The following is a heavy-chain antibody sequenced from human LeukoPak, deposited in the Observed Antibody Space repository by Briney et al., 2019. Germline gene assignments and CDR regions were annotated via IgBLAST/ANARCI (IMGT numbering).Heavy chain of an antibody. CDR3: AREGDDYVWGGSYAFDI. Sequence: SQTLSLTCAVSGGSISSGGYSWSWIRQPPGKGLEWIGYIYHSGSTYYNPSLKSRVTISVDRSKNQFSLKLSSVTAADTAVYYCAREGDDYVWGGSYAFDIWGQGTMVTVSS. V-gene: IGHV4-30-2*01. CDR2: IYHSGST. D-gene: IGHD3-16*01. J-gene: IGHJ3*02. CDR1: GGSISSGGYS.